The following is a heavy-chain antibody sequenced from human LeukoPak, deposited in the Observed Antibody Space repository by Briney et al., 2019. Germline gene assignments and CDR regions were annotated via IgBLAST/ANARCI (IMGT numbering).Heavy chain of an antibody. CDR3: ARDKDYYDSSGLYYFDY. Sequence: ASVKVSCKASGYTFTSYYMHWVRQAPGQGLEWMGIINPSGGSTSYAQKFQGRDTMTRDTSTSTVYMELSSLRSEDTAVYYCARDKDYYDSSGLYYFDYWGQGTLVTVSS. CDR2: INPSGGST. CDR1: GYTFTSYY. V-gene: IGHV1-46*01. D-gene: IGHD3-22*01. J-gene: IGHJ4*02.